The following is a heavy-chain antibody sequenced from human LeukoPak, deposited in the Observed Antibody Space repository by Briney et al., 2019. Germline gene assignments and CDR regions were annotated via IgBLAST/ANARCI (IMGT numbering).Heavy chain of an antibody. CDR3: AGGVIPEY. D-gene: IGHD1-14*01. V-gene: IGHV4-59*11. CDR1: GGSLSNQY. CDR2: IYYSGST. Sequence: MPSETLSLTCTVAGGSLSNQYWSLVRQPPGKGLEWIGYIYYSGSTNYNPSLKSRVTISVDTSKNQFSLKLSSVTAADTAVYYWAGGVIPEYRGQGTLVTVSS. J-gene: IGHJ4*02.